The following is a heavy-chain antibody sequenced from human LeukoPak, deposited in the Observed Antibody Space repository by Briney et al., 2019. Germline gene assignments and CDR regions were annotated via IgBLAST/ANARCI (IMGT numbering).Heavy chain of an antibody. V-gene: IGHV3-7*01. Sequence: PGGSLRLSCAVSGFSFSSYWRSWVRQAPGKGPEWAANIKQDGSEKYYVDSVKGRFTISRDNAKNSLYLQMDSLRAEDTAVYYCARDKVVGATYFDYWGQGNLVTVSS. CDR1: GFSFSSYW. CDR3: ARDKVVGATYFDY. J-gene: IGHJ4*02. D-gene: IGHD1-26*01. CDR2: IKQDGSEK.